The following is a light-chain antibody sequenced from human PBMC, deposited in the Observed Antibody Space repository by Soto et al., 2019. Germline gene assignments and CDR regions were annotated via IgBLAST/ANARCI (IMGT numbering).Light chain of an antibody. CDR2: DAF. V-gene: IGKV1-5*01. CDR3: QQYNSYSRYT. Sequence: DIQLTQSPSTLSASVGDRVTITCRASQSLSTWLAWYQQKPGKAPNLLIYDAFSLQSGFPSRFSGSGSGTEFTLTISNLQPDDFATYYCQQYNSYSRYTFGQGTKLEIK. CDR1: QSLSTW. J-gene: IGKJ2*01.